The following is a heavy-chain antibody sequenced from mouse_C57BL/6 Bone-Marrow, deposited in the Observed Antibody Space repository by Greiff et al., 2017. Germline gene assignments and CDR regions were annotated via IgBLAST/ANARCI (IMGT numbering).Heavy chain of an antibody. CDR2: IDPSDSET. D-gene: IGHD2-12*01. V-gene: IGHV1-52*01. Sequence: PIQGLEWIGNIDPSDSETHYNQKFKGKATLTVDKSSSTAYMQLSSLTSEDSAVYYCARRGYSNYGYFDVWGTGTTVTVSS. CDR3: ARRGYSNYGYFDV. J-gene: IGHJ1*03.